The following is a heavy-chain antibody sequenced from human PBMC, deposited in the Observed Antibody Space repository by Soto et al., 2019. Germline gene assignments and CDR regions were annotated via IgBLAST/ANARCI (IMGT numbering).Heavy chain of an antibody. J-gene: IGHJ4*02. V-gene: IGHV3-48*02. CDR3: ASDSSGYYFNDY. CDR1: GFTFSSYS. CDR2: ISSSSSTI. D-gene: IGHD3-22*01. Sequence: GGSLRLCCAASGFTFSSYSMNWVRQAPGKGLEWVSYISSSSSTIYYADSVKGRFTISRDNAKNSLYLQMNSLRDEDTAVYYCASDSSGYYFNDYWGQGTLVTVSS.